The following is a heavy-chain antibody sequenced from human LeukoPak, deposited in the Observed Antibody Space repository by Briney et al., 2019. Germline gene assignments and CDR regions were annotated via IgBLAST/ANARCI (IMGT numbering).Heavy chain of an antibody. CDR2: IYPGDSDT. V-gene: IGHV5-51*01. J-gene: IGHJ6*03. D-gene: IGHD3-10*01. CDR1: GYSFTSYW. CDR3: ARVRPTLWPRHYMDV. Sequence: GESLKISCKGSGYSFTSYWIGWVRQMPGKGLEWMGIIYPGDSDTRYSPSFQGQVTISADKSISTAYLQWSSLEASDTAMYYCARVRPTLWPRHYMDVWGKGTTVTVSS.